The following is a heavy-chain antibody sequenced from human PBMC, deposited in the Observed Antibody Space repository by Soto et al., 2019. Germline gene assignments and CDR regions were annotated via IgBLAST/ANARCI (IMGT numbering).Heavy chain of an antibody. CDR1: GFTFSSYS. CDR2: ISSSSSYI. D-gene: IGHD6-19*01. J-gene: IGHJ4*02. Sequence: EVQLVESGGGLVKPGGSLRLSCAASGFTFSSYSMNWVRQAPGKGLEWVSSISSSSSYIYYADSVKGRFTISRDNAKNSLYQQMNSLRAEDTAVYYCASESGYSSGWYDYWVQGTLVTVSS. V-gene: IGHV3-21*01. CDR3: ASESGYSSGWYDY.